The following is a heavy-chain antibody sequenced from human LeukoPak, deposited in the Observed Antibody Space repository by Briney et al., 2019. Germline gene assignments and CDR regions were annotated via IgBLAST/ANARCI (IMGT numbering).Heavy chain of an antibody. CDR2: IYYSGST. D-gene: IGHD3-10*01. J-gene: IGHJ3*02. V-gene: IGHV4-59*01. CDR3: ARSLYYYGSDSFDI. CDR1: GGSISSYY. Sequence: SETLSLTCTVSGGSISSYYWSWIRQPPGKGLEWIGYIYYSGSTNYNPSLKSRVTISVDTSKNQFSLKLSSVTAADTAVYYCARSLYYYGSDSFDIWGQGTMVTVSS.